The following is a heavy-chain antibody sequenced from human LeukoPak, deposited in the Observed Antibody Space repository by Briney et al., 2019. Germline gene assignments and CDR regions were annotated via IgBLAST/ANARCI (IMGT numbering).Heavy chain of an antibody. V-gene: IGHV3-7*03. Sequence: GGSLRLSCAASGFTFSSYWMSWVRQAPGQGLEWVANIKQDGSEKYYVDSVKGRFTISRDNAKNSLYLQMNSLRAEDTALYYCAKDRGGGPYDYVWGSYRCFDYWGQGTLVTVSS. CDR1: GFTFSSYW. J-gene: IGHJ4*02. D-gene: IGHD3-16*02. CDR3: AKDRGGGPYDYVWGSYRCFDY. CDR2: IKQDGSEK.